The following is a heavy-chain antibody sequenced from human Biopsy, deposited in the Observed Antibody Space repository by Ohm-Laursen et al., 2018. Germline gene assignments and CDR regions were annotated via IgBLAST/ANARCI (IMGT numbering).Heavy chain of an antibody. Sequence: ASVKVSCNASGNTFATYHIHWVRQAPRQGLEWMGVISPSGATTSFSQKFQGRITMTRDTSTGTVYMDLNSLGSEDTAVYYCARAGVGSDGTDSYYYGMDVWGPGTTVTVSS. CDR3: ARAGVGSDGTDSYYYGMDV. J-gene: IGHJ6*02. CDR1: GNTFATYH. CDR2: ISPSGATT. D-gene: IGHD5-24*01. V-gene: IGHV1-46*01.